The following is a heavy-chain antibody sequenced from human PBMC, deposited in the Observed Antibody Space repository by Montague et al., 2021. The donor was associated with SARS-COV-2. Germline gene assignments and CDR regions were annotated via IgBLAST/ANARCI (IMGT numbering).Heavy chain of an antibody. CDR1: GGSFSGYY. Sequence: SETLSLTCAVYGGSFSGYYWSWIRQPPGKGLEWIGEFNHSGSTNYNPSLKSRVTISVDTSKKQFPLKLTSVTAADMALYFCARVKEASGRGRLDTWGQGTLVTVSS. J-gene: IGHJ4*02. CDR2: FNHSGST. CDR3: ARVKEASGRGRLDT. V-gene: IGHV4-34*01. D-gene: IGHD1-26*01.